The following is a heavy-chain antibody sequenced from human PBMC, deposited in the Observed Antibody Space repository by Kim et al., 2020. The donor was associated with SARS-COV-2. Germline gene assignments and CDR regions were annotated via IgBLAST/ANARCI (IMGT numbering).Heavy chain of an antibody. D-gene: IGHD3-16*02. J-gene: IGHJ4*02. Sequence: SVKGRFTISRDNSKNTLYLQMSSLRAEDTAVYYCARDMITFGGVIVPDYWGQGTLVTVSS. CDR3: ARDMITFGGVIVPDY. V-gene: IGHV3-30*07.